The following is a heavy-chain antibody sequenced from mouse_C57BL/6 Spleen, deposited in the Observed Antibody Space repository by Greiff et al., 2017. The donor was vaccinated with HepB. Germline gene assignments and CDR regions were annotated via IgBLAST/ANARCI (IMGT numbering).Heavy chain of an antibody. Sequence: DVKLVESGEGLVKPGGSLKLSCAASGFTFSSYAMSWVRQTPEKRLEWVAYISSGGDYIYYADTVKGRFTISRDNARNTLYLQMSSLKSEDTAMYYCTRDSNPSDYYGSSYAWFAYWGQGTLVTVSA. J-gene: IGHJ3*01. V-gene: IGHV5-9-1*02. D-gene: IGHD1-1*01. CDR3: TRDSNPSDYYGSSYAWFAY. CDR1: GFTFSSYA. CDR2: ISSGGDYI.